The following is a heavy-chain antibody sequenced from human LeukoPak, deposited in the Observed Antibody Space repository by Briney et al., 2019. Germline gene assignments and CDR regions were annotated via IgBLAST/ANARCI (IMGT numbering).Heavy chain of an antibody. V-gene: IGHV4-59*01. CDR1: GGSISSYY. D-gene: IGHD3-10*01. Sequence: SETLSLTCTVSGGSISSYYWSWLRQPPGKGLEWIGYIYYSGSTSYNPSLKSRVTISVDTSKNQFSLKLSSVTAADTAVYYCARGFYGSGSLNWFDPWGQGTLVTVSS. CDR2: IYYSGST. J-gene: IGHJ5*02. CDR3: ARGFYGSGSLNWFDP.